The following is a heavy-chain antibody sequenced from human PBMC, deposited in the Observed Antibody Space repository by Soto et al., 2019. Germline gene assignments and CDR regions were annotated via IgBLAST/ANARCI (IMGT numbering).Heavy chain of an antibody. CDR3: ARHHRRRFDWLSLTNFDY. J-gene: IGHJ4*02. D-gene: IGHD3-9*01. V-gene: IGHV4-39*01. CDR2: IYYSGST. CDR1: GGSISSSSYY. Sequence: QLQLQESGPGLVKPSETLSLTCTVSGGSISSSSYYWGWIRQPPGKGLEWIGSIYYSGSTYYNPSLKSRVTISVDTSKNQFSLKLSSVTAADTAVYYCARHHRRRFDWLSLTNFDYWGQGTLVTVSS.